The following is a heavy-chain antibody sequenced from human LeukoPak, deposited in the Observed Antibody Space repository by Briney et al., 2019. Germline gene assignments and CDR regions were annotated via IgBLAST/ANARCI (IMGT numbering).Heavy chain of an antibody. V-gene: IGHV1-2*02. CDR2: VNPNSGGT. CDR1: GYTFTGYY. J-gene: IGHJ4*02. CDR3: ARDDNYGSGQPDD. D-gene: IGHD3-10*01. Sequence: ASVKVSCKASGYTFTGYYMHWVRQAPGQGLEWMGWVNPNSGGTNYAQKLQGRVTMTTDTSTSTVYMELRSLRSDDTAVYCCARDDNYGSGQPDDWGQGTLVTVSS.